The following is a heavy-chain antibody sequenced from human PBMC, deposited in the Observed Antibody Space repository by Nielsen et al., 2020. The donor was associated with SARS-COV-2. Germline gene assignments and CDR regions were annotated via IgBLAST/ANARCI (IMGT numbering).Heavy chain of an antibody. D-gene: IGHD6-19*01. V-gene: IGHV3-33*01. CDR2: IWYDGSNK. J-gene: IGHJ4*02. CDR1: GFTFSSYG. CDR3: ATRNSYSSGWPDY. Sequence: GGSLRLSCAASGFTFSSYGMHWVRQAPGKGLEWVAVIWYDGSNKYYADSVKGRFTISRDNSKNTLYLQMNSLRAEDTAVYYCATRNSYSSGWPDYWGQGTLVTVSS.